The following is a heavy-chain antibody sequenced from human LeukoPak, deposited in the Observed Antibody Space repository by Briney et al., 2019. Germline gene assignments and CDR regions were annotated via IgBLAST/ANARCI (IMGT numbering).Heavy chain of an antibody. CDR2: INPNSGGT. CDR1: GYTFTGYY. D-gene: IGHD3-9*01. V-gene: IGHV1-2*02. J-gene: IGHJ4*02. CDR3: PREAYDILTVYFDY. Sequence: ASVKVSCKASGYTFTGYYMHWVRQAPGQGLEWMGWINPNSGGTNYAQKFQGRVTMTRDTSISTAYMELSRLRSDDTAVYYCPREAYDILTVYFDYWGQGTLVTVSS.